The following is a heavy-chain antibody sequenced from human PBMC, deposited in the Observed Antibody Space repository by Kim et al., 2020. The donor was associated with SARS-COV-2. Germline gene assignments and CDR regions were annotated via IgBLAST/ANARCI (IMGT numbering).Heavy chain of an antibody. CDR2: IIPINGIT. J-gene: IGHJ3*01. D-gene: IGHD1-20*01. V-gene: IGHV1-69*04. CDR1: GGTFRTYA. CDR3: ARAPYN. Sequence: SVKVSCKASGGTFRTYAISWVRQAPGQGLEWMGRIIPINGITNYVQKFQGRVTITADKSTSTAYMEVSSLKSEDTAVYYCARAPYNWGQGTMVTVSS.